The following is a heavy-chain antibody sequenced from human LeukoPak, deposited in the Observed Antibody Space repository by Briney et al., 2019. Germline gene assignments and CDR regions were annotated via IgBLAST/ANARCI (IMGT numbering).Heavy chain of an antibody. V-gene: IGHV4-34*01. CDR3: AREAMYSSGWYFDY. Sequence: SETLSLTCAVYGVSFSGYYWSWIRQPPGKGLEWIGEINHSGSTNYNPSLKSRVTISVDTSKNQFSLKLSSVTAADTAVYYCAREAMYSSGWYFDYWGQGTLVTVSS. CDR2: INHSGST. J-gene: IGHJ4*02. CDR1: GVSFSGYY. D-gene: IGHD6-19*01.